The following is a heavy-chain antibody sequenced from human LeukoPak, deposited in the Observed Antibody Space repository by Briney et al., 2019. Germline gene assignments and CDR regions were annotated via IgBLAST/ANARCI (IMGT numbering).Heavy chain of an antibody. Sequence: KPSETLSLTCTVSGGSISDYYWSWIRQPPGKGLEWIAYINYSGNTDYNPSLKSRVTISVDTSKNHFSLKLNSVTAADTAVYYCARLNVPNNSVLHHFDRWGQGTLVTVSS. J-gene: IGHJ4*02. V-gene: IGHV4-59*08. CDR2: INYSGNT. CDR3: ARLNVPNNSVLHHFDR. CDR1: GGSISDYY. D-gene: IGHD1/OR15-1a*01.